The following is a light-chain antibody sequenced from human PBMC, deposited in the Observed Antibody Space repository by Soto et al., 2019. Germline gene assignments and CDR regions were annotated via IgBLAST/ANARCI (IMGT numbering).Light chain of an antibody. CDR3: CSYTGFYSYV. Sequence: QSALTQPRSVSGSPGQSVTISCTGTSSDVGGYNYVSWYQQYPGKAPKVMIYDVTKRPSGVPDRFSGSKSGNTASLTISGLQAEDEADYYCCSYTGFYSYVCGTGTKVTVL. J-gene: IGLJ1*01. CDR2: DVT. V-gene: IGLV2-11*01. CDR1: SSDVGGYNY.